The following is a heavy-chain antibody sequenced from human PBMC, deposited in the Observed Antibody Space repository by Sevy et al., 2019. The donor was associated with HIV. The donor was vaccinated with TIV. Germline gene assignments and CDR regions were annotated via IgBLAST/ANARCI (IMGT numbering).Heavy chain of an antibody. D-gene: IGHD4-17*01. CDR1: GFTFSGSA. CDR3: TCPGLDYDYGDYVDWFDP. Sequence: GGSLRLSCAASGFTFSGSAMHWVRQASGKGLEWVGRIRSKANSYAKAYAASVTGRFTISRDDSKNTAYLQMNSLKTEAAAVYYCTCPGLDYDYGDYVDWFDPWGQGTLVTVSS. CDR2: IRSKANSYAK. V-gene: IGHV3-73*01. J-gene: IGHJ5*02.